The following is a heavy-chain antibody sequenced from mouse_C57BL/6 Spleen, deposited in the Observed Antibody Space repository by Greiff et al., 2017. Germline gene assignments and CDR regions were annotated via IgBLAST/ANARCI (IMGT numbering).Heavy chain of an antibody. Sequence: EVQGVESEGGLVQPGSSMKLSCTASGFTFSDYFMAWVRQVPEHGLEWVANITSDGSSTYYLDSLKSRFIISGDNAENMLNLQRSGLKSEDTATYYCARDKGSRGYFDSWGQGTTLTVSS. CDR2: ITSDGSST. D-gene: IGHD1-1*01. CDR3: ARDKGSRGYFDS. J-gene: IGHJ2*01. V-gene: IGHV5-16*01. CDR1: GFTFSDYF.